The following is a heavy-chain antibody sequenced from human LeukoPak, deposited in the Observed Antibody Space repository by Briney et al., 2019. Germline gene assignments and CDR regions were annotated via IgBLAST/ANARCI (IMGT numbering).Heavy chain of an antibody. CDR3: ARVEGARSYYYYYIDV. D-gene: IGHD1-1*01. V-gene: IGHV4-38-2*01. J-gene: IGHJ6*03. CDR1: GGSFSGYY. Sequence: SETLSLTCAVYGGSFSGYYWGWIRQPPGKGLEWIGTIYHSGSTYYNPSLKSRVTISVDTSRNQFSLKLSSVTAADTAVYYCARVEGARSYYYYYIDVWGKGTTVTVSS. CDR2: IYHSGST.